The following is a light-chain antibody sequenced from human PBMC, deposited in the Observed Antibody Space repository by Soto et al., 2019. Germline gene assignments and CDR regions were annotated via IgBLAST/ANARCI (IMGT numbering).Light chain of an antibody. CDR1: QGIRND. Sequence: AILMTQSASYLSASVGDRASIXCRASQGIRNDLAWYQQKPGKAPKLLIYKASSLESGGPSRFSGSGSATDFTRTISRLEPEDFAVYYGQQYVNSPWTFGPGTKVDIK. CDR3: QQYVNSPWT. CDR2: KAS. J-gene: IGKJ1*01. V-gene: IGKV1D-13*01.